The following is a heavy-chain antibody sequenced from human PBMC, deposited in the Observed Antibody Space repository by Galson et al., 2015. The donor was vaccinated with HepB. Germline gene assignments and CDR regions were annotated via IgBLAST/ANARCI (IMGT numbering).Heavy chain of an antibody. J-gene: IGHJ4*02. Sequence: CAISGDSVSSNSAAWNWIRQSPSRGLEWLGRTYYRSKWYNDYAVSVKSRITINPDTSKNQFSLQLNSVTPEDTAVYYCAREDSSGYYEALGEDYFDYWGQGTLVTVSS. CDR3: AREDSSGYYEALGEDYFDY. D-gene: IGHD3-22*01. CDR1: GDSVSSNSAA. CDR2: TYYRSKWYN. V-gene: IGHV6-1*01.